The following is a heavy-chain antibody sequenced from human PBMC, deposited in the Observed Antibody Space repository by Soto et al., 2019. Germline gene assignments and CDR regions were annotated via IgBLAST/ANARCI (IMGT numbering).Heavy chain of an antibody. CDR3: ASTGDYGDYEGRSFDY. CDR1: GFTFSSYW. J-gene: IGHJ4*02. V-gene: IGHV3-7*01. CDR2: IKQDGSEK. Sequence: EVQLVESGGGLVQPGGSLRLSCAASGFTFSSYWMSWVRQAPGKGLEWVANIKQDGSEKYYVDSVKGRFTISRDNAKNSLYLKMNSLRAEDTAVYYCASTGDYGDYEGRSFDYWGQGTLVTVSS. D-gene: IGHD4-17*01.